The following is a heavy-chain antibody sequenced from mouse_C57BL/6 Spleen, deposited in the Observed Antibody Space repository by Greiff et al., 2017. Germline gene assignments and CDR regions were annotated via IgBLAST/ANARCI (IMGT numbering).Heavy chain of an antibody. Sequence: EVQGVESGGGLVKPGGSLKLSCAASGFTFSSYAMSWVRQTPEKRLEWVATISDGGSYTYYPDNVKGRFTISRDNAKNNLYLQMSHLKSEDTAMYYCARGTRDGYYGYWGQGTTLTVSS. J-gene: IGHJ2*01. CDR3: ARGTRDGYYGY. CDR1: GFTFSSYA. V-gene: IGHV5-4*01. CDR2: ISDGGSYT. D-gene: IGHD2-3*01.